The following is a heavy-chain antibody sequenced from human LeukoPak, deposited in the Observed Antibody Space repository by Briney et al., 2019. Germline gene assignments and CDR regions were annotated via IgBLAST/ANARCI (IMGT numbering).Heavy chain of an antibody. CDR2: IYTSGST. J-gene: IGHJ3*02. CDR3: ARDAMIVVVDAFDI. D-gene: IGHD3-22*01. V-gene: IGHV4-61*02. Sequence: PSETLSLTCTASGGSISSGSYYWSWIRQPAGKGLEWIGRIYTSGSTNYNPSLKSRVTISVDTSKNQFSLKLSSVTAADTAVCYCARDAMIVVVDAFDIWGQGTMVTVSS. CDR1: GGSISSGSYY.